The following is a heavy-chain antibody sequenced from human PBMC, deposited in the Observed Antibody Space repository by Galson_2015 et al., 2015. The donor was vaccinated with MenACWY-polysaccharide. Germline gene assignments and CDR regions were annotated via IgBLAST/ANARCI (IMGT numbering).Heavy chain of an antibody. CDR2: IKQDGSEK. CDR1: GVSFRTYW. J-gene: IGHJ1*01. Sequence: LRLSCAASGVSFRTYWLTWGRQAPGGGLEWVANIKQDGSEKYYVDSVKGRFTISRDNAENSLYLQMNSLRAEDTAVYYCATAPSLHVGEHWGQGTLVTVSS. D-gene: IGHD5-24*01. V-gene: IGHV3-7*01. CDR3: ATAPSLHVGEH.